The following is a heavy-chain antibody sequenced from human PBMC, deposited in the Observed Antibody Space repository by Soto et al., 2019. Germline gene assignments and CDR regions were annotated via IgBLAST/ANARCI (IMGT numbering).Heavy chain of an antibody. Sequence: SETLSLTCTVSGGSISSGVYYWSWIRQHPGKGLEWIGYIYYSGSTYYNPSLKSRVTISVDTSKNQFSLKLSSVTAADTAVYYCARDRTVPNYGMDVWGQGTTVTVSS. J-gene: IGHJ6*02. CDR2: IYYSGST. V-gene: IGHV4-31*03. CDR1: GGSISSGVYY. CDR3: ARDRTVPNYGMDV. D-gene: IGHD4-17*01.